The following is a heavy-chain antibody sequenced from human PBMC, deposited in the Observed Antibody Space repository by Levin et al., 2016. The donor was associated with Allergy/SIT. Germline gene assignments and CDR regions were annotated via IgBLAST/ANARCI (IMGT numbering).Heavy chain of an antibody. CDR2: ISYDGSNK. V-gene: IGHV3-30*18. CDR1: GFTFSSYG. J-gene: IGHJ6*02. Sequence: GGSLRLSCAASGFTFSSYGMHWVRQAPGKGLEWVAVISYDGSNKYYADSVKGRFTISRDNSKNTLYLQMNSLRAEDTAVYYCAKGGGTGYYYYGMDVWGQGTTVTVSS. D-gene: IGHD3-16*01. CDR3: AKGGGTGYYYYGMDV.